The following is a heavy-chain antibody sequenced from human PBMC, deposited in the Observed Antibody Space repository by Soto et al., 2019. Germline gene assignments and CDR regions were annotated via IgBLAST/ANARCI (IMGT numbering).Heavy chain of an antibody. Sequence: QLQLQESGSGLVKPSQTLSLTCAVSGGSISGTTYSWSWIRQPPGKGLEWIGYIYDSGNTYYNPSLKSQFSISVDRPKNQFSLKLSSVTAADTAGYYCARGQGAAAGHSNFDYWGQGALVTVSS. J-gene: IGHJ4*02. D-gene: IGHD6-13*01. CDR3: ARGQGAAAGHSNFDY. CDR2: IYDSGNT. V-gene: IGHV4-30-2*01. CDR1: GGSISGTTYS.